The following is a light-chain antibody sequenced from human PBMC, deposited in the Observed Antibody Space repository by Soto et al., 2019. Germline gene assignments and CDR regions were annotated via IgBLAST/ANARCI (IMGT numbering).Light chain of an antibody. CDR3: ETWDSNIRV. CDR1: SGHRSYT. CDR2: LEGSGSY. Sequence: QSVLTQSSSASASLGSSVKLTCTLSSGHRSYTIAWHQQQPGKAPRYLMKLEGSGSYNKGSGVPDRFSGSSSGADRYLTMSNLQSEDEADYYCETWDSNIRVFGGGTKLTVL. V-gene: IGLV4-60*03. J-gene: IGLJ2*01.